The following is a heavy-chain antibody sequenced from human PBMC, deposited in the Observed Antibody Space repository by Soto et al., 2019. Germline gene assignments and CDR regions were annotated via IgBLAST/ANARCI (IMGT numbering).Heavy chain of an antibody. CDR1: GASIRSYY. CDR2: IYYNGNT. J-gene: IGHJ5*02. V-gene: IGHV4-59*01. D-gene: IGHD3-16*01. Sequence: QVQLQESGPGLVKPSETLSLTCTVSGASIRSYYWNWIRQSPGKGLEWIGHIYYNGNTKYNPFLESRLTISVAQAKNQFYPGLNPVNAAGTGVYFWAGPAGAGGALGEENRVDPWGQGTLGTLPS. CDR3: AGPAGAGGALGEENRVDP.